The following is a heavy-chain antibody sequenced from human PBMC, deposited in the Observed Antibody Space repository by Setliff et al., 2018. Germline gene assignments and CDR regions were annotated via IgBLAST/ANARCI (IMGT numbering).Heavy chain of an antibody. CDR1: GYTFTSYY. CDR2: INPRGGST. V-gene: IGHV1-46*01. J-gene: IGHJ6*03. Sequence: ASVKVSCKASGYTFTSYYMNWVRQAPGQGLEWMGIINPRGGSTSHAQKFQGRVTIITDESTSTAYMQLSSLGSEDPAVYYCVREGVDSRSSTDYRYYMDVWGKGTTVTVSS. CDR3: VREGVDSRSSTDYRYYMDV. D-gene: IGHD3-22*01.